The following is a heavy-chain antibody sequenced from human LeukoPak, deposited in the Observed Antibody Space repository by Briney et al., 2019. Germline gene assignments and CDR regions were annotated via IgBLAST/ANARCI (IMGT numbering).Heavy chain of an antibody. CDR2: ISGSGGST. D-gene: IGHD3-10*01. V-gene: IGHV3-23*01. J-gene: IGHJ4*02. CDR3: AKDAPYSMVRGVAPR. Sequence: AISGSGGSTYYADSVKGRFTISRDNSKNTLYLQMNSLRAEDTAVYYCAKDAPYSMVRGVAPRWGQGTLVTVSS.